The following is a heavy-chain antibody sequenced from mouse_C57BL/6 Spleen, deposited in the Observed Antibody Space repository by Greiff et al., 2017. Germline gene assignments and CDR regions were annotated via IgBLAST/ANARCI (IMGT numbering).Heavy chain of an antibody. Sequence: EVQLQQSGPGLVKPSQSLSITCSVTGYSITSGYYWNWIRQFPGNKLEWMGYISYDGSNNYNPSPKNRISITRDTSKNQFFLKLTSVTTEDTATYYCARGGFYDGYYVGFAYWGQGTLVTVSA. D-gene: IGHD2-3*01. CDR3: ARGGFYDGYYVGFAY. V-gene: IGHV3-6*01. CDR2: ISYDGSN. CDR1: GYSITSGYY. J-gene: IGHJ3*01.